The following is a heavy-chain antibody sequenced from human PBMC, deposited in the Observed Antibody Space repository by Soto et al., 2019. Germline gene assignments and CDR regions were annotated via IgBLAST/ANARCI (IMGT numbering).Heavy chain of an antibody. CDR1: GFTVSNDY. J-gene: IGHJ4*02. D-gene: IGHD2-2*01. CDR2: IYATGTT. V-gene: IGHV3-66*04. CDR3: TRLHTSPGCYAFAD. Sequence: PGGSLRLSCAASGFTVSNDYMSWVRQAPGKGLEWVSVIYATGTTYHADSVRGRFTISRDNSENTLSLQMNSLRAEDTAVYYCTRLHTSPGCYAFADWGQGALVTVSS.